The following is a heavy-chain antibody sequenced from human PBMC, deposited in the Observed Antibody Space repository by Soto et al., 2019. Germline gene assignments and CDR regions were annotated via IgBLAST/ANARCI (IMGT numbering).Heavy chain of an antibody. V-gene: IGHV4-39*01. J-gene: IGHJ4*02. Sequence: QLQLQESGPGLVKPSETLSLTCTVSGGSISSSSYYWGWIRQPPGKGLEWIGSIYYSGSTYYNPSLKSRVTISVDTSKNQFSLKLSSVTAADTAVYYCARGGSGVRGDLDYWGQGTLVTVSS. CDR2: IYYSGST. CDR1: GGSISSSSYY. D-gene: IGHD3-10*01. CDR3: ARGGSGVRGDLDY.